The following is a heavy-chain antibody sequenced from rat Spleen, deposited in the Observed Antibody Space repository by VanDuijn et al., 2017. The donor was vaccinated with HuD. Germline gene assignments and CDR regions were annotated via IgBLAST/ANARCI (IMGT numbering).Heavy chain of an antibody. J-gene: IGHJ3*01. D-gene: IGHD1-2*01. CDR2: INYDGGST. V-gene: IGHV5-20*01. Sequence: EVQLVESDGGLVQPGRSLKLSCAASGFTFSDYAMAWVRQAPKKGLEWVASINYDGGSTYYRKSVKGRFTISRNNAKNTLYLQMDSLRSEDTATYYCTARIIAIAVPDYWGQGTLVTVSS. CDR1: GFTFSDYA. CDR3: TARIIAIAVPDY.